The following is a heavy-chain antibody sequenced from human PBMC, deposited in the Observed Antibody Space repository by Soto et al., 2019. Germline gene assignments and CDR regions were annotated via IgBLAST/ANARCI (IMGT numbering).Heavy chain of an antibody. V-gene: IGHV3-33*01. CDR3: AREPSIAAAGASTSGMDV. Sequence: GGSLRLSCAASGFTFSSYGMHWVRQAPGKGLEWVAVIWYDGSNKYYADSVKGRFTISRDNSKNTLYLQMNSLGAEDTAVYYCAREPSIAAAGASTSGMDVWGQGTTVTVSS. D-gene: IGHD6-13*01. J-gene: IGHJ6*02. CDR1: GFTFSSYG. CDR2: IWYDGSNK.